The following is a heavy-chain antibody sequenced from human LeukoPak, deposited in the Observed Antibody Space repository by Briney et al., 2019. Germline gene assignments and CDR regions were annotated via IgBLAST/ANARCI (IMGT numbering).Heavy chain of an antibody. CDR3: ARVLGRIQLWQIDY. D-gene: IGHD5-18*01. CDR1: GFTFNSYS. J-gene: IGHJ4*02. V-gene: IGHV3-21*01. Sequence: PGGSLRLSCAASGFTFNSYSMNWVRQAPGKGLEWVSSISSSSSYIYYADSVKGRFTISRDNAKNSLYLQMNSLRAEDTAVYYCARVLGRIQLWQIDYWGQGTLVTVSS. CDR2: ISSSSSYI.